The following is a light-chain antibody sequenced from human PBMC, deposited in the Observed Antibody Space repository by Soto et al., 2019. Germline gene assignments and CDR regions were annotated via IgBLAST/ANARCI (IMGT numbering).Light chain of an antibody. CDR2: DTS. J-gene: IGKJ4*01. CDR3: QRRTDWPT. CDR1: QSISHF. Sequence: EIVLTQSPATLSLSPGESATLSCRANQSISHFLAWYQQKPGQAPRLLIYDTSSRATGIPDRFSGSGSGTDFTITIDSLEPDDCSVASCQRRTDWPTSGGGTRV. V-gene: IGKV3-11*01.